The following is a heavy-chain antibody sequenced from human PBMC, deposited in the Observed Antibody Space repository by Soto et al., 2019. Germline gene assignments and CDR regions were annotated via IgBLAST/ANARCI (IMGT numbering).Heavy chain of an antibody. D-gene: IGHD3-9*01. CDR1: GFSFSSFY. CDR3: ARRYHGLLGTDV. CDR2: ISSGSSAI. Sequence: EVQLVESGGGLVQPGGSLRLSCAASGFSFSSFYMNWVRQAPGKGLQWVSYISSGSSAIYYADSVNGRFTISSDNASNALYLQMNSLSAEDTAVYYCARRYHGLLGTDVWGQGTTVTDSS. J-gene: IGHJ6*02. V-gene: IGHV3-48*01.